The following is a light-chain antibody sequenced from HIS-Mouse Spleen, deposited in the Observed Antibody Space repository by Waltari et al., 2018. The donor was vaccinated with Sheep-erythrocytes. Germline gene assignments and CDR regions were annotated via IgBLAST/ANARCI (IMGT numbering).Light chain of an antibody. V-gene: IGLV2-11*01. CDR3: CSYAGSYNHV. J-gene: IGLJ1*01. CDR1: SSDVGGYNY. Sequence: QSALTQPRSVSGSPGQSVTISCTGTSSDVGGYNYVSWYQQHPGKAPKLMSYDVSKRPSGGPDRVSDSKSGNTASLTISGLQAEDEADYYCCSYAGSYNHVFATGTKVTVL. CDR2: DVS.